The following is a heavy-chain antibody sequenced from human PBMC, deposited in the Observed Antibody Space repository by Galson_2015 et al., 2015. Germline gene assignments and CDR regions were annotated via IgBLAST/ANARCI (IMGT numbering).Heavy chain of an antibody. D-gene: IGHD3-22*01. V-gene: IGHV3-53*01. Sequence: SLRLSCAASGFTVSSNYMSWVRQAPGKGLEWVSVIYSGGSTYYADSVKGRFTISRDNSKNTLYLQMNSLRAEDTAVYYCARVPYDSSGYTSWGQGTLVTVSS. J-gene: IGHJ5*02. CDR2: IYSGGST. CDR3: ARVPYDSSGYTS. CDR1: GFTVSSNY.